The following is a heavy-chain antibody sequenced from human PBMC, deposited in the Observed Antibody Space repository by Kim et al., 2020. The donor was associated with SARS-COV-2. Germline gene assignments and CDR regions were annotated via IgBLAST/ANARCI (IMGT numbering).Heavy chain of an antibody. V-gene: IGHV3-53*01. CDR1: GFTVSGNY. J-gene: IGHJ4*02. CDR3: ARDSSGPAY. CDR2: IYSSGGT. Sequence: GGSLRLSCAASGFTVSGNYMSWVRQAPGKGLEWVSVIYSSGGTYYADSVKGRFTISRDNSRNTVHLQMNSLRVDDTAVYYCARDSSGPAYWGQGTLVTVSS. D-gene: IGHD3-22*01.